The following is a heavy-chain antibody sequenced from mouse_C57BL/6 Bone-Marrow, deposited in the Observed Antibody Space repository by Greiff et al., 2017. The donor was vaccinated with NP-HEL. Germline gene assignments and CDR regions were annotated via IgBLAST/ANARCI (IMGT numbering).Heavy chain of an antibody. CDR2: IYPGDGDT. CDR3: ERGDYCSSRFVYAMDY. J-gene: IGHJ4*01. V-gene: IGHV1-80*01. CDR1: GYAFSRYW. Sequence: QVQLQQSGAELVKPGASVKISCKASGYAFSRYWMNWVKERPGQGLEWIGQIYPGDGDTKYNGKFQGKATLTADKSSSTADMQVSRLTSEDSAVEFGERGDYCSSRFVYAMDYWGQGTSVTVSS. D-gene: IGHD1-1*01.